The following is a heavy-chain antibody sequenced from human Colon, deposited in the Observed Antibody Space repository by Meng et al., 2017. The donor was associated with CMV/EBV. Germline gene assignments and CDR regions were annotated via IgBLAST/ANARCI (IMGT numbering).Heavy chain of an antibody. CDR3: ARAAAAGEYYFDY. V-gene: IGHV4-39*07. J-gene: IGHJ4*02. Sequence: HLQETVPGLVKPSGTLFLTCTVTVGSIRSSSYYWGWIRQPPGKGLEWIGSIYYSGSTYYNPSLKSRVTISVDTSKNQFSLKLGSVTAADTAVYYCARAAAAGEYYFDYWGQGTLVTVSS. CDR2: IYYSGST. D-gene: IGHD6-13*01. CDR1: VGSIRSSSYY.